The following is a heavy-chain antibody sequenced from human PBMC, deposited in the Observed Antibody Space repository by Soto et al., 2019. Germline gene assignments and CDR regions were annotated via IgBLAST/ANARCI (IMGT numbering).Heavy chain of an antibody. V-gene: IGHV3-21*01. D-gene: IGHD3-10*01. J-gene: IGHJ5*01. CDR1: GFTFSTYT. CDR3: ARDILSGGAYPDS. Sequence: GGSLRLSCAASGFTFSTYTMNWVRQAPGKGLEWISSISSGSSYIYYAGSVKGRFTISRDNAKNSLFLQMNSLRADDTAVYYCARDILSGGAYPDSWGQGTKVTVSS. CDR2: ISSGSSYI.